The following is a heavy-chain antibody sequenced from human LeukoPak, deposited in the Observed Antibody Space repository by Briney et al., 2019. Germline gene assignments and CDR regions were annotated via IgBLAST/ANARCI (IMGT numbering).Heavy chain of an antibody. V-gene: IGHV3-7*05. J-gene: IGHJ4*02. CDR1: GFTFSSYW. CDR3: AKLVFSITGY. Sequence: GGSLRLSCAASGFTFSSYWMSWVRQAPGKGLEWVANIKQDGSEKYFVDSVKGRFAMSRDNSKNTLYLQMNSLRAEDTAVYYCAKLVFSITGYWGQGTLVTVSS. D-gene: IGHD3-3*02. CDR2: IKQDGSEK.